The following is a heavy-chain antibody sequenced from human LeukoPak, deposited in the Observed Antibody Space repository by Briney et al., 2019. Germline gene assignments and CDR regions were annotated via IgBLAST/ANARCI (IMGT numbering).Heavy chain of an antibody. D-gene: IGHD1-1*01. Sequence: ASVKVSCKASGYTFNRYGISWVRQAPGQGLEWMGWISTNSGYTGPAQNLQGRVTMTTDTSTSTAYLELRSLTSDDTAVYYCARQSWRNDAFDIWGQGTMVTVSS. CDR1: GYTFNRYG. V-gene: IGHV1-18*01. CDR3: ARQSWRNDAFDI. J-gene: IGHJ3*02. CDR2: ISTNSGYT.